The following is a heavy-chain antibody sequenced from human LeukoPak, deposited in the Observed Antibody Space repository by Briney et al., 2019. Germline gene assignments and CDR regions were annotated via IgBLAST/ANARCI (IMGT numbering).Heavy chain of an antibody. CDR1: GFTFSNAW. D-gene: IGHD4-17*01. V-gene: IGHV3-15*01. Sequence: TGGSLRLSCAASGFTFSNAWLSWVRQAPGKGLEWVGGIKSKTDGGTTDYAAPVKGRLTISRDDSKNTLYLQMNSLKTEDTAVYYCTAQVKYGDYVDYWGQGTLVTVSS. CDR2: IKSKTDGGTT. CDR3: TAQVKYGDYVDY. J-gene: IGHJ4*02.